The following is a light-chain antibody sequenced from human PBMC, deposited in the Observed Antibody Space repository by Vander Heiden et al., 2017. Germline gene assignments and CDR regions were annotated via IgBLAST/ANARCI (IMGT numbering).Light chain of an antibody. V-gene: IGLV2-8*01. J-gene: IGLJ2*01. CDR2: EVS. Sequence: QSALTHHPSTSGAPGPSVTISCTGTSSDVGGYNYVSWYQQHPGKAPNLMIYEVSKRPSGVPDRFSGSKSGNTASLTVSGLQAEDEADYYCSSDAGSNNLVFGGGTKLTVL. CDR3: SSDAGSNNLV. CDR1: SSDVGGYNY.